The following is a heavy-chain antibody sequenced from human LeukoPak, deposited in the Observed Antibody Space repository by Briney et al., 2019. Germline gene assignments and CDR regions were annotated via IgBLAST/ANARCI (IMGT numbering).Heavy chain of an antibody. Sequence: GASVKVSCKASGYTFTSYGISWVRQAPGQGLEWTGGIIPIFGTANYAQKFQGRVTITTDESTSTAYMELSSLRSEDTAVYYCASQYVYSSSPMGFQHWGQGTLVTVSS. CDR2: IIPIFGTA. D-gene: IGHD6-6*01. CDR3: ASQYVYSSSPMGFQH. V-gene: IGHV1-69*05. CDR1: GYTFTSYG. J-gene: IGHJ1*01.